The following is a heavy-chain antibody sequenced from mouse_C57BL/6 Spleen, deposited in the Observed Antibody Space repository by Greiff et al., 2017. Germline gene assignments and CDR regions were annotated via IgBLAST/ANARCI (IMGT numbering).Heavy chain of an antibody. CDR2: ISYDGSN. V-gene: IGHV3-6*01. CDR3: ARDRSYDYDVYFDY. J-gene: IGHJ2*01. CDR1: GYSITSGYY. D-gene: IGHD2-4*01. Sequence: EVQLQQSGPGLVKPSQSLSLTCSVTGYSITSGYYWNWIRQFPGNKLEWMGYISYDGSNNYNPSLKNRISITRDTSKNQFFLKLNSVTTEDTATYYCARDRSYDYDVYFDYWGQGTTLTVSS.